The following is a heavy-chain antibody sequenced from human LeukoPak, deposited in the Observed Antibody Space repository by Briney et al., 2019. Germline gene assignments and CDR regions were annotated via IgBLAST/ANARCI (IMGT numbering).Heavy chain of an antibody. CDR1: GFTLSSYA. Sequence: GGSLRLSCAASGFTLSSYAMSWVRQAPGKGLEWVSATSSSDAGTYYAESVRGRFTISRDNSKNTLFLQMNSLRAEDAAVYYCTTERYGVVVPAAMPESWEDYYYYMDVWGKGTTVTISS. D-gene: IGHD2-2*01. V-gene: IGHV3-23*01. J-gene: IGHJ6*03. CDR3: TTERYGVVVPAAMPESWEDYYYYMDV. CDR2: TSSSDAGT.